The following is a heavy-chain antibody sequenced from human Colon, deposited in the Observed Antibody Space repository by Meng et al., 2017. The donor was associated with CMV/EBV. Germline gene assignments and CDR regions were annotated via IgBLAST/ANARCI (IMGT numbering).Heavy chain of an antibody. CDR1: GFTFDDYA. CDR3: AKDISKFQRGDFYFYGMDV. J-gene: IGHJ6*02. Sequence: GGSLRLSCAASGFTFDDYAMHWVRQAPGKGLEWVSLISWDGSSTYYADSVKGRFTVSRDNSKNSLYLQMNSLRAEDTAFFYCAKDISKFQRGDFYFYGMDVWGQGTTVTVSS. CDR2: ISWDGSST. V-gene: IGHV3-43D*03. D-gene: IGHD2/OR15-2a*01.